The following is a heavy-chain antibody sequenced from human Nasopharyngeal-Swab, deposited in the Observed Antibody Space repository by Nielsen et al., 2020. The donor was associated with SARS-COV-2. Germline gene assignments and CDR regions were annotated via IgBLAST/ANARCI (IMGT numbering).Heavy chain of an antibody. V-gene: IGHV3-23*01. D-gene: IGHD4-17*01. CDR3: AKTLLPTVTTWSFDY. Sequence: GESLKISCAASGFTFSSYAMSWVRQAPGKGPEWVSAISGSGGSTYHADSVKGRFTISRDNSKNTLYLQMNSLRAEDTAVYYCAKTLLPTVTTWSFDYWGQGTLVTVSS. CDR1: GFTFSSYA. J-gene: IGHJ4*02. CDR2: ISGSGGST.